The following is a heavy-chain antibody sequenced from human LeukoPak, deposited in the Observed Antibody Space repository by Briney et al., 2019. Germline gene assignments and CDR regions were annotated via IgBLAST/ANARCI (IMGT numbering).Heavy chain of an antibody. V-gene: IGHV4-34*01. Sequence: PSETLSLTCAVYGGSFSGYYWSWIRQPPGKGLEWIGEINHSGSTNYNPSLKSRVTISVDTSKNQFSLKLSSVTAADTAVYYCARSGDLNITTIVVVNSCDAFDIWGQGTMVTVSS. CDR1: GGSFSGYY. CDR2: INHSGST. D-gene: IGHD3-22*01. CDR3: ARSGDLNITTIVVVNSCDAFDI. J-gene: IGHJ3*02.